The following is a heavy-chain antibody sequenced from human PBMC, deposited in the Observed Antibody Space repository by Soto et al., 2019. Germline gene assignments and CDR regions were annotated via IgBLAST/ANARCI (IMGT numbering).Heavy chain of an antibody. D-gene: IGHD3-22*01. CDR2: IIPIFGTA. J-gene: IGHJ3*02. CDR3: ARGAPGYYDSSGYLFRDFDI. CDR1: GGTFSSYA. Sequence: ASVKVSCKASGGTFSSYAISWVRQAPGQGLEWMGGIIPIFGTANYAQKFQGRVTITADKSTSTAYMELSSLRSEDTAVYYCARGAPGYYDSSGYLFRDFDICGQGTMVTVSS. V-gene: IGHV1-69*06.